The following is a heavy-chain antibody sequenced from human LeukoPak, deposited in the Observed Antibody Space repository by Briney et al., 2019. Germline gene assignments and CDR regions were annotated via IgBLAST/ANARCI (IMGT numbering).Heavy chain of an antibody. CDR1: GGSISSGSYY. D-gene: IGHD3-10*01. CDR2: IYTSGST. V-gene: IGHV4-61*02. J-gene: IGHJ6*03. CDR3: AGEVMVRGVMGYYYYYMDV. Sequence: SESLSLTCTVSGGSISSGSYYWSWIRQPAGKGLEWIGRIYTSGSTNYNPSLKSRVTISVDTSKNQFSLKLSSVTAADTAVYYCAGEVMVRGVMGYYYYYMDVWGKGTTVTISS.